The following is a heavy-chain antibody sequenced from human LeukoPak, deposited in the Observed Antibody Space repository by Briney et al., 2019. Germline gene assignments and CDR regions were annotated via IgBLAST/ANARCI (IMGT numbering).Heavy chain of an antibody. V-gene: IGHV4-39*02. Sequence: ASETLSLTCTVSGGSISSSSYYWGWIRQPPGKGLEWIGSIYYSGSTYYNPSLKSRVTISVDTSKNQFSLKLSSVTAADTAVYYCARDRGETRSSGKDQQDAFDIWGQGTMVTVSS. CDR2: IYYSGST. CDR1: GGSISSSSYY. CDR3: ARDRGETRSSGKDQQDAFDI. D-gene: IGHD6-6*01. J-gene: IGHJ3*02.